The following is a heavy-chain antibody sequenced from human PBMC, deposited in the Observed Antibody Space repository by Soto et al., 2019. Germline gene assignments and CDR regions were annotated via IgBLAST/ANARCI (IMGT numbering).Heavy chain of an antibody. Sequence: QVQLVQSGVAVREPGASVKFSCKAVRYIFTNYGVSWVRQAPGQGLEWMGWITTYNGNTEYAQKLQGRVTMTTDASTSTAYMELGSLRSDDTAIYYCARALTGYGMDVWGQGTTVTVSS. CDR1: RYIFTNYG. J-gene: IGHJ6*02. CDR3: ARALTGYGMDV. V-gene: IGHV1-18*01. CDR2: ITTYNGNT.